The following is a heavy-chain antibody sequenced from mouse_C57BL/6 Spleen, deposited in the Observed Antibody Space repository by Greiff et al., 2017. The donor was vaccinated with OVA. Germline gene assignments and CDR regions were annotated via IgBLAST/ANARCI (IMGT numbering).Heavy chain of an antibody. V-gene: IGHV5-4*01. CDR1: GFTFSSYA. CDR3: ARERDGYDAMDY. J-gene: IGHJ4*01. CDR2: ISDGGSYT. D-gene: IGHD2-3*01. Sequence: DVHLVESGGGLVKPGGSLKLSCAASGFTFSSYAMSWVRQTPEKRLEWVATISDGGSYTYYPDNVKGRFTISRDNAKNNLYLQMSHLKSEDTAMYYCARERDGYDAMDYWGQGTSVTVSS.